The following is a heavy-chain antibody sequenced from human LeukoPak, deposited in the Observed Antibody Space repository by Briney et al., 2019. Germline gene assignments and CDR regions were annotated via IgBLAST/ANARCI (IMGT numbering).Heavy chain of an antibody. Sequence: PSETLSLTCAVSGGSISSSNWWSWVRQPPGKGLEWVANINQDGSEKYYVDSVKGRLTISRDNAKNSLYLQMSSLRAEDTAVYHCARAHTSGCDRFDPWGQGTLVTVSS. J-gene: IGHJ5*02. V-gene: IGHV3-7*03. D-gene: IGHD6-19*01. CDR3: ARAHTSGCDRFDP. CDR2: INQDGSEK. CDR1: GGSISSSNW.